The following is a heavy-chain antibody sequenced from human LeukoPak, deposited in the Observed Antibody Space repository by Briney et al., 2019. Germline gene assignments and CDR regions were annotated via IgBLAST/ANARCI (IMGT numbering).Heavy chain of an antibody. J-gene: IGHJ4*02. CDR1: GGSFSGYY. V-gene: IGHV4-34*01. Sequence: SETLSLTCAVYGGSFSGYYWSWIRQPPGKGLEWIGEINHSGSTNYNPSLKSRVTISVDTSKNQFSLKLSSVTAADTAVYYCARVIWNYGYLFDYWGQGTLVTVSS. CDR3: ARVIWNYGYLFDY. CDR2: INHSGST. D-gene: IGHD1-7*01.